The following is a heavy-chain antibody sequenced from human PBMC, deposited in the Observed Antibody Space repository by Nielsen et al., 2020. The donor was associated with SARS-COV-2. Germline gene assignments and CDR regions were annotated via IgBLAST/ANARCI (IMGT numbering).Heavy chain of an antibody. CDR3: ASRLGSYSHFDY. V-gene: IGHV3-74*01. CDR2: INSDGSST. D-gene: IGHD1-26*01. CDR1: GFTFSSFW. J-gene: IGHJ4*02. Sequence: GESLNLSCASSGFTFSSFWMHWVRQAPGKGLVWVSRINSDGSSTSYADSVKGRFTIPRDNAKNTLYLQMNSLRAEDTAVYYCASRLGSYSHFDYWGQGTMVTVSS.